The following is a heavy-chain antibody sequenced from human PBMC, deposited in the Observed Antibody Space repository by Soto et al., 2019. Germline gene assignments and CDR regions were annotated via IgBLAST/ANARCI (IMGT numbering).Heavy chain of an antibody. J-gene: IGHJ4*02. V-gene: IGHV3-23*01. CDR1: GFSFSDYA. D-gene: IGHD6-13*01. CDR2: ISESGGST. Sequence: GGSLRLSCAASGFSFSDYAMSWVRQAPGKGLEWVSVISESGGSTHYADSGRGRFTVSRDNSKNSLSLRMNSLRDEDTAVYFCAKRSPYSSGWYSPIFDYWGQGALVTVSS. CDR3: AKRSPYSSGWYSPIFDY.